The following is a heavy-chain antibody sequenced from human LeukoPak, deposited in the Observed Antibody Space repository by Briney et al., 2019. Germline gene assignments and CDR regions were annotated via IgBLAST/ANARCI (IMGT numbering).Heavy chain of an antibody. V-gene: IGHV1-46*01. Sequence: ASVKVSCKASGYTFTSYYMHWVRQAPGEGLEWMGIINPTGGRTSYAQKFQGRVTMTRDTSTSTVYMELSNLRSEDTAVYYCERDHYHKSHSVMVTASDYWGKVTLVTVSS. D-gene: IGHD2-21*02. CDR2: INPTGGRT. J-gene: IGHJ4*02. CDR1: GYTFTSYY. CDR3: ERDHYHKSHSVMVTASDY.